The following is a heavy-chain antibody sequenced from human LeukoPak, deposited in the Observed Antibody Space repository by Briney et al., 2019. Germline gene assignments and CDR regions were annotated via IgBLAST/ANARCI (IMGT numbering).Heavy chain of an antibody. D-gene: IGHD6-13*01. CDR2: MYYSGST. CDR1: GGSISSSSYY. CDR3: ARVGYSRGY. V-gene: IGHV4-39*07. Sequence: PSETLSLTCTVSGGSISSSSYYWGWIRQPPGKGLEWIGSMYYSGSTYYNPSLKSRVTISVDTSKNQFSLKLSSVTAADTAVYYCARVGYSRGYWGQGTLVTVSS. J-gene: IGHJ4*02.